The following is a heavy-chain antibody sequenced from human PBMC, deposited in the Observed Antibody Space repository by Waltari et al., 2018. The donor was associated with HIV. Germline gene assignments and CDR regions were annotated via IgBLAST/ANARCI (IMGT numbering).Heavy chain of an antibody. Sequence: QVQLQESGPGLVKPSQTLSLTCTVSGGSISSGGYYWSWIRQHQGQGLEWLGYIYYSGGTYYNPSLKSRVTISVDTSKNQFSLKLSSVTAADTAVYYCARGAVVVPAASTYYYYGMDVWGQGTTVTVSS. D-gene: IGHD2-2*01. J-gene: IGHJ6*02. CDR3: ARGAVVVPAASTYYYYGMDV. V-gene: IGHV4-31*03. CDR1: GGSISSGGYY. CDR2: IYYSGGT.